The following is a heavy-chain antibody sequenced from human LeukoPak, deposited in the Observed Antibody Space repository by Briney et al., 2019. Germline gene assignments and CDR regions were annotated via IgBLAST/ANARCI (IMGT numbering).Heavy chain of an antibody. V-gene: IGHV3-21*01. CDR3: ARDGRCGGDCYAS. CDR1: GFTFSSYA. D-gene: IGHD2-21*02. J-gene: IGHJ4*02. Sequence: GSLRLSCAASGFTFSSYAMRWVRQAPGKGLEWVSIISSSSSYIYYADSVKGRFTISRDNAKNALYLQMNSLRVEDTAVYYCARDGRCGGDCYASWGQGTLVTVSS. CDR2: ISSSSSYI.